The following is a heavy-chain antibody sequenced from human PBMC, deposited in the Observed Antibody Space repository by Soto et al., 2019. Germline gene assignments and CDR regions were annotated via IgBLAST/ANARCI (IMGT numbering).Heavy chain of an antibody. V-gene: IGHV3-30*18. CDR1: GFTFSSFG. Sequence: QVQLVESGGGVVQPGRSLRLSCAASGFTFSSFGMHWVRQVPGKGLEWVAVITYDRSDKYYADSVKGRFTISRDNSKNTLYLQMNSLRAEDTAMYYCAKMSSSWSWYYFDYWGQGTLVTVSS. J-gene: IGHJ4*02. CDR2: ITYDRSDK. CDR3: AKMSSSWSWYYFDY. D-gene: IGHD6-13*01.